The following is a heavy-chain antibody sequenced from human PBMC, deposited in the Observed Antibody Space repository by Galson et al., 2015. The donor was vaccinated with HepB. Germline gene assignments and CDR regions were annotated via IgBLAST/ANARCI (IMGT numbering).Heavy chain of an antibody. D-gene: IGHD3-10*01. J-gene: IGHJ3*02. CDR3: AGERMSSPHDVFDM. Sequence: SLRLSCAASGFTFSNCGMHWVRQAPGKGLEWVAIIWYDGTNKYYVDSVKGRFTISRDNSKNTLYLQMNRLRAEDTAIYYCAGERMSSPHDVFDMWGQGTMVTVSS. V-gene: IGHV3-33*08. CDR1: GFTFSNCG. CDR2: IWYDGTNK.